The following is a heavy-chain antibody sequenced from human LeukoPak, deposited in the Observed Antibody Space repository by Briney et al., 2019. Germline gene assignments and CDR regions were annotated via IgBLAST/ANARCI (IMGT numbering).Heavy chain of an antibody. D-gene: IGHD5-12*01. V-gene: IGHV1-18*01. Sequence: ASVKVSCKASGYTFTSYGISWVRQAPGQGREWMGWISAYNGNTNYAQKLQGRVTMTTETSTSTAYMELRSLRSDDTAVYYCARVTGWRDSGYDDYYYGMDVWGQGTTVTVSS. CDR1: GYTFTSYG. CDR3: ARVTGWRDSGYDDYYYGMDV. CDR2: ISAYNGNT. J-gene: IGHJ6*02.